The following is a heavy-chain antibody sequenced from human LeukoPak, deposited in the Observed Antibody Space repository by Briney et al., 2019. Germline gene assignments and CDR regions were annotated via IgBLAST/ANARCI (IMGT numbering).Heavy chain of an antibody. CDR1: GGTFSSYA. V-gene: IGHV1-69*05. Sequence: ASVKVSCKASGGTFSSYAISWVRQAPGQGLEWMGGIIPIFGTANYAQKFQGRVTITTDESTSTAYMELSSLRSEDTAVYYCAKKSPGSGSYYNTEYYFDYWGQGTLVTVSS. D-gene: IGHD3-10*01. J-gene: IGHJ4*02. CDR2: IIPIFGTA. CDR3: AKKSPGSGSYYNTEYYFDY.